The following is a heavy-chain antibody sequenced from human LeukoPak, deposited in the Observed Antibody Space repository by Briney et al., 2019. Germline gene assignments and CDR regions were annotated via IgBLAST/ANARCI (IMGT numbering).Heavy chain of an antibody. CDR2: ISSSGSTI. D-gene: IGHD6-19*01. CDR1: GFTFSDYD. Sequence: GGSLRLSCAASGFTFSDYDMSWIRQPPGKGLEWVSYISSSGSTISYADSVKGRFTISRDNAKISLYLQMTSLRAEDTAVYCCARFIAVADNWGQGTLVTVSS. V-gene: IGHV3-11*01. J-gene: IGHJ4*02. CDR3: ARFIAVADN.